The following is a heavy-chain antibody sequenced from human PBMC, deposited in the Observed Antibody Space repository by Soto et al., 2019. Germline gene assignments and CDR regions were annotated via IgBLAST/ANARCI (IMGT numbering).Heavy chain of an antibody. CDR1: GYTFTSYG. CDR3: ARDYSGYYLGHWFDP. D-gene: IGHD5-12*01. J-gene: IGHJ5*02. CDR2: ISAYNGNT. V-gene: IGHV1-18*01. Sequence: QVQLVQSGAEVKKPGASVKVSCKASGYTFTSYGISWVRQAPGQGLEWLGWISAYNGNTNDAQKLRGRVTMTQHTRTITAYMELRSLRSDDTAVYYCARDYSGYYLGHWFDPWGQGTLVTVSS.